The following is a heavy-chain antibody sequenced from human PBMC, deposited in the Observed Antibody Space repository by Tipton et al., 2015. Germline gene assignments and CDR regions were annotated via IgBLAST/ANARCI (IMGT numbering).Heavy chain of an antibody. CDR3: ARSGDTYFDY. Sequence: GEALSRGTYYWTWIRQHPGKGLEWIGYIYYSATTYYNPSLKSRLTISLGRSKSHFSLQLSSVTAADTAVYYCARSGDTYFDYWGQGTLVTVSS. D-gene: IGHD5-18*01. CDR1: GEALSRGTYY. V-gene: IGHV4-31*02. J-gene: IGHJ4*02. CDR2: IYYSATT.